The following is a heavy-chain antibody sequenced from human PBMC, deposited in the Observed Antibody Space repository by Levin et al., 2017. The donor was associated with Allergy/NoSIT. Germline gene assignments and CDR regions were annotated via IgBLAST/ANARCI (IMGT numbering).Heavy chain of an antibody. D-gene: IGHD3-10*01. Sequence: SGGSLRLSCAASGFTFSSYAMSWVRQAPGKGLEWVSAISGSGGSTYYADSVKGRFTISRDNSKNTLYLQMNSLRAEDTAVYYCAKGGTMVRGVSNWFDPWGQGTLVTVSS. CDR3: AKGGTMVRGVSNWFDP. CDR2: ISGSGGST. CDR1: GFTFSSYA. V-gene: IGHV3-23*01. J-gene: IGHJ5*02.